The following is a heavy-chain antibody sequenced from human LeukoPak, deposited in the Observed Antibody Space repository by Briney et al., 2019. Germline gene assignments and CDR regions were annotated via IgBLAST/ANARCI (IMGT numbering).Heavy chain of an antibody. CDR3: AKGEGYSYGLQDY. D-gene: IGHD5-18*01. J-gene: IGHJ4*02. CDR2: ISGSGGST. Sequence: PGGSLRLSCAASGFTFSSYAMRWVRQAPGKGLEWVSGISGSGGSTHYADSVKGRFTISRDNSKNPLYLQMNSLRAEDTAVYYCAKGEGYSYGLQDYWGQGTLVTVSS. V-gene: IGHV3-23*01. CDR1: GFTFSSYA.